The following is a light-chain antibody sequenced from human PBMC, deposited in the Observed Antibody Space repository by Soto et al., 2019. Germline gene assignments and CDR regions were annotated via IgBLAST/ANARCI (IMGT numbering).Light chain of an antibody. Sequence: DVLMTQSPLSLPVTLGQPASISCWSSRSLAYIDGNTYLNWFQQRPGQSPRRLIYNVSNRDSEVPDRFSGSGSGTPFTLKISRVEAEDVAVYYCMQGTHWPPYTFGQGTKLEIK. CDR1: RSLAYIDGNTY. CDR2: NVS. CDR3: MQGTHWPPYT. J-gene: IGKJ2*01. V-gene: IGKV2-30*01.